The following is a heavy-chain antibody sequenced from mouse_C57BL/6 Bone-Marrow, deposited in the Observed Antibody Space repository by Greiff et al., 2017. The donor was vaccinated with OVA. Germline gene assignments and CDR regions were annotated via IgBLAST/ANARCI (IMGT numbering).Heavy chain of an antibody. J-gene: IGHJ2*01. CDR1: GFNIKDDY. D-gene: IGHD2-1*01. CDR2: IDPENGDT. Sequence: EVQLQQSGAELVRPGASVQLSCTASGFNIKDDYMHWVKQRPEQGLEWIGRIDPENGDTEYASKFQGKATITADTSSNTAYLQLSSLSSEDTAVYYCTSYGNFDYWGQGTTLTVSS. CDR3: TSYGNFDY. V-gene: IGHV14-4*01.